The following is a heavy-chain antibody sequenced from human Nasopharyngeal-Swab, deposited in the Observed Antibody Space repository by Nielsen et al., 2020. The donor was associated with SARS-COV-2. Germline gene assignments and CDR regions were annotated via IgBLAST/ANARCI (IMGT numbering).Heavy chain of an antibody. Sequence: GSLRLSCAVYGGSFSGYYWSWIRQPPGKGLEWIGEINHSGCTNYNPSLKSRVTISVDTSKNQFSLKLSSVTAADTAVYYCARAKQWLVLRWFDPWGQGTLVTVSS. D-gene: IGHD6-19*01. J-gene: IGHJ5*02. CDR2: INHSGCT. V-gene: IGHV4-34*01. CDR3: ARAKQWLVLRWFDP. CDR1: GGSFSGYY.